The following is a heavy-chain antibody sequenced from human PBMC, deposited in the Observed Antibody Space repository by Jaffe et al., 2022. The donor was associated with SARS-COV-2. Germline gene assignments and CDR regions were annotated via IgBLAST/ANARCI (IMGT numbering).Heavy chain of an antibody. Sequence: QVQLQESGPGLVKPSETLSLTCTVSGGSISSYYWSWIRQPPGKGLEWIGYIYYSGSTNYNPSLKSRVTISVDTSKNQFSLKLSSVTAADTAVYYCARWGDGYKDYYGMDVWGQGTTVTVSS. CDR3: ARWGDGYKDYYGMDV. D-gene: IGHD5-12*01. V-gene: IGHV4-59*08. CDR2: IYYSGST. J-gene: IGHJ6*02. CDR1: GGSISSYY.